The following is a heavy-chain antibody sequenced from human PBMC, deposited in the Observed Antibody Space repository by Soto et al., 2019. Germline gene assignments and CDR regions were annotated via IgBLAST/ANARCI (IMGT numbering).Heavy chain of an antibody. CDR2: INHSGST. V-gene: IGHV4-34*01. D-gene: IGHD2-15*01. Sequence: PSETLSLTCAVYGGSFSGYYWSWIRQPPGKGLEWIGEINHSGSTNYNPSLKSRVTISVDTSKNQFSLKLSSVTAADTAVYYCARVSVYCSGGSCFYYYYMDVWGKGTTVTVSS. CDR3: ARVSVYCSGGSCFYYYYMDV. CDR1: GGSFSGYY. J-gene: IGHJ6*03.